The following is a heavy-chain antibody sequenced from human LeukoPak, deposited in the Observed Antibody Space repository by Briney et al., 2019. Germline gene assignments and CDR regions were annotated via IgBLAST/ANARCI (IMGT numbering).Heavy chain of an antibody. D-gene: IGHD4-17*01. J-gene: IGHJ4*02. V-gene: IGHV4-30-4*01. CDR3: ASGSGYGDLDY. Sequence: SQTLSLTCTVSGGSINSANYYWSWIRQPPGKGLEWIAYIYYSGTTYYNPSLKSRVTMSVDTSRNQFSLKLSSVTAADTAVYYCASGSGYGDLDYWGPGTLVTVSS. CDR1: GGSINSANYY. CDR2: IYYSGTT.